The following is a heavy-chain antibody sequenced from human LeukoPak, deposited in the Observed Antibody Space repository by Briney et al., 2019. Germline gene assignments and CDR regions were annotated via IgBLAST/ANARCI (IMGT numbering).Heavy chain of an antibody. CDR1: GGSISSSSYY. J-gene: IGHJ4*02. V-gene: IGHV4-39*01. D-gene: IGHD3-22*01. CDR3: ATRTSDYDSSGHPQL. Sequence: SETLSLTCTVSGGSISSSSYYWGWIRQPPGKGLEWIGSIYYSGSTYYNPSLKSRVTISVDTSKNQFSLKLSSVTAADTAVYYCATRTSDYDSSGHPQLWGQGTLVTVSS. CDR2: IYYSGST.